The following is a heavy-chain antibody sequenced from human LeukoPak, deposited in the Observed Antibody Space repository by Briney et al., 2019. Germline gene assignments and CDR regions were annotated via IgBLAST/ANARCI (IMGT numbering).Heavy chain of an antibody. CDR3: ARDGCPTTKSGCVGNWFDP. V-gene: IGHV4-59*01. J-gene: IGHJ5*02. Sequence: SETLSLTCTVSGGSISSYYWSWIRQPPGKGLEWIGYMYYTGSTNYNPSLKSRLTISVDTSKNQFSLRLSSVTAADTAVYYCARDGCPTTKSGCVGNWFDPWGQGTLVTLSS. CDR1: GGSISSYY. CDR2: MYYTGST. D-gene: IGHD1-26*01.